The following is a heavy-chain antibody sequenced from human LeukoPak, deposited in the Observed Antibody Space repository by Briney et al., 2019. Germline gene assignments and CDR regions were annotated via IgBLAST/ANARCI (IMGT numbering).Heavy chain of an antibody. D-gene: IGHD2-2*01. V-gene: IGHV5-51*01. Sequence: GEALEVSLEGSGYSVSECWIGWLRQIPGKGLEWMGIIFPGDSDTKYSPSFQGQVTISVDKSISTAYLQWNSLKASDTAIYYCGRHGIPGCNSVGCYDSFHYYGMDVWGQGTTVTVSS. CDR3: GRHGIPGCNSVGCYDSFHYYGMDV. CDR1: GYSVSECW. J-gene: IGHJ6*02. CDR2: IFPGDSDT.